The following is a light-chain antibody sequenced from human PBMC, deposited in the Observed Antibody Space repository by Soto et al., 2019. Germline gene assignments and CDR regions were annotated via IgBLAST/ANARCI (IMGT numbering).Light chain of an antibody. CDR2: EVS. J-gene: IGLJ2*01. Sequence: QSALTQPASVSGSPGQSITISCTGTSSDIGGYNYVSWYQQHPGKAPKLMIYEVSNRPSGVSNRFSGSKSGNTASLTISGRQDDDEADYYCSSYTSGSTLLVFGGGTKLTVL. CDR1: SSDIGGYNY. CDR3: SSYTSGSTLLV. V-gene: IGLV2-14*01.